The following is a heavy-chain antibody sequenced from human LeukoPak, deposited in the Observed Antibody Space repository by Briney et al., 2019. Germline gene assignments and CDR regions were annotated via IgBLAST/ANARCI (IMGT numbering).Heavy chain of an antibody. V-gene: IGHV3-64*01. J-gene: IGHJ4*02. Sequence: GGSLRLSCAAPGFTFSSYAMHWVRQAPGKGLEYVSAISNNGGSTYYANSMKGRFTISRDNSKNTLYLQMGSLRAEDMAVYYCARYRAAVGFDYWGQGTLVTVSS. D-gene: IGHD6-13*01. CDR3: ARYRAAVGFDY. CDR2: ISNNGGST. CDR1: GFTFSSYA.